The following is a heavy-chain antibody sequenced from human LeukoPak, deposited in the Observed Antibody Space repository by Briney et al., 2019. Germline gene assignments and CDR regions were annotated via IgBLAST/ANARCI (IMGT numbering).Heavy chain of an antibody. Sequence: ASVKVSCKASGYTFTSYDINWVRQATGRGREWMGWMNPNSGNTGYAQKFQGRVTMTRNTSISTAYMELSSLRSEDTAVYYCARPGGYSYTFDPWGQGTLVTVSS. J-gene: IGHJ5*02. CDR1: GYTFTSYD. V-gene: IGHV1-8*01. CDR2: MNPNSGNT. CDR3: ARPGGYSYTFDP. D-gene: IGHD5-18*01.